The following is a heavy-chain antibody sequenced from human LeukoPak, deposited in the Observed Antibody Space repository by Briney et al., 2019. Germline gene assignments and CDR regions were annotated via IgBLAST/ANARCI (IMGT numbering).Heavy chain of an antibody. Sequence: PGGSLRLSCSASGFTFRRYAIHWVRQAPGKGLEYVSGINDKGGRTHFADSVKGRFTISRDNSKNTVYIQMSSLRAEDTAVYYCVKDLRGSYTFEYWGQGILVTVSS. CDR1: GFTFRRYA. V-gene: IGHV3-64*05. CDR2: INDKGGRT. D-gene: IGHD1-26*01. J-gene: IGHJ4*02. CDR3: VKDLRGSYTFEY.